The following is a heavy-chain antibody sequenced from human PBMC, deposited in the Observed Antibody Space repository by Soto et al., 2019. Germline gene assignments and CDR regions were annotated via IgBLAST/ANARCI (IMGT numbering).Heavy chain of an antibody. CDR2: IKQDGSEK. Sequence: GGSLRLSCAASVFTFSSYWMSWVRQAPGKGLEWVANIKQDGSEKYYVDSVKGRFTISRDNAKNSLYLQMNSLRAEDTAVYYCAGDLEDYDFWSGYLNSNWFDPWGQGTLVTVSS. CDR3: AGDLEDYDFWSGYLNSNWFDP. D-gene: IGHD3-3*01. CDR1: VFTFSSYW. J-gene: IGHJ5*02. V-gene: IGHV3-7*01.